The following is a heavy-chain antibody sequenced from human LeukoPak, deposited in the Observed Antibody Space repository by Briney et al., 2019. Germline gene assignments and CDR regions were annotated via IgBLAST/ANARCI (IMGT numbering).Heavy chain of an antibody. J-gene: IGHJ4*02. D-gene: IGHD3-9*01. CDR1: SGSISSDSYY. Sequence: SETLSLTCTVSSGSISSDSYYWVWIRQPPGKGLDWMGTIFYRGSTYYNTSLKSPVTISIDTYKNQFSLKMNSVTAADTAVYYCARSRTYYDVLTGWINSYYFDAWGPGTLVTVSS. CDR3: ARSRTYYDVLTGWINSYYFDA. V-gene: IGHV4-39*01. CDR2: IFYRGST.